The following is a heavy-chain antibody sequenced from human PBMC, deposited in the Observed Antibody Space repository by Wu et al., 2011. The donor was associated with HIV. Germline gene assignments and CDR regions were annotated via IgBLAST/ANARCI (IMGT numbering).Heavy chain of an antibody. V-gene: IGHV1-69*06. CDR2: IIAIFGTA. D-gene: IGHD3-22*01. Sequence: QVQLVQSGAEVKKPGASVKVSCKASGYTFTSYAISWVRQAPGQGLEWMGGIIAIFGTANYAQKFQGRVTITADKSTTTTYMELNNLRSEDTAVYYCARGSGYHFNYNYLVVWAKGPRSPSP. J-gene: IGHJ6*03. CDR1: GYTFTSYA. CDR3: ARGSGYHFNYNYLVV.